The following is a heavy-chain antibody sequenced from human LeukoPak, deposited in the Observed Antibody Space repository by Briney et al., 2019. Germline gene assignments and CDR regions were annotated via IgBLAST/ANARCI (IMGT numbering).Heavy chain of an antibody. CDR1: GFTFDDYG. CDR3: ARSLVVGATYPYR. V-gene: IGHV3-20*04. D-gene: IGHD1-26*01. J-gene: IGHJ4*02. CDR2: INWNGGST. Sequence: AGSLRLSCAASGFTFDDYGMSWVRQAPGKGLEWVSGINWNGGSTGYAAPVKGRFTISSDNAKNSLYLQLNSLGVEDTAVYYCARSLVVGATYPYRWGQGTLVTVSS.